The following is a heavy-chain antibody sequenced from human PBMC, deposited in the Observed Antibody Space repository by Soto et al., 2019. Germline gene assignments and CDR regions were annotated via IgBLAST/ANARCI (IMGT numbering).Heavy chain of an antibody. D-gene: IGHD1-26*01. CDR2: INGGKGNT. J-gene: IGHJ4*02. CDR3: ARYLGHFDS. Sequence: QLQLVQSGAEVKKPGASVKVSCKASGYTFTNYALHWVRQAPGQRLEWMGSINGGKGNTKFSQKFQGRVTITRDTSASPAYMEMSSLRSKDTAIYYCARYLGHFDSWGQSTLVTVSS. CDR1: GYTFTNYA. V-gene: IGHV1-3*01.